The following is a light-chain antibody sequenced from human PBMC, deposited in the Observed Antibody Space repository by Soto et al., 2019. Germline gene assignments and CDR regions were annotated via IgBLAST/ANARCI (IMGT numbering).Light chain of an antibody. Sequence: QSVLTQPASVSVSPGQSITISCSGTSSDVGGYNLVSWYQQHPGKAPKLIIFGDSERPSGVSNRFSGSKSASTASLTISGVQAEDEADYHCCSYAGSSFVFGSGTKVTVL. V-gene: IGLV2-23*01. CDR3: CSYAGSSFV. CDR1: SSDVGGYNL. CDR2: GDS. J-gene: IGLJ1*01.